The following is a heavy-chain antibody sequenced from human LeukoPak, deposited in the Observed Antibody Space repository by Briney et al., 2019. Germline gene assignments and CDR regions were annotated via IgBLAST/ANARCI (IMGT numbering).Heavy chain of an antibody. D-gene: IGHD4-23*01. CDR2: ISSSSSTI. CDR3: ARDRRTVVLDY. CDR1: GFTFSSYS. V-gene: IGHV3-48*04. J-gene: IGHJ4*02. Sequence: GGSLRLSCAASGFTFSSYSMNWVRQAPGKGLEWVSYISSSSSTIYYADSVKGRFTISRDNAKNSLYLQMNSLRAEDTAVYYCARDRRTVVLDYWGQGTLVSVSS.